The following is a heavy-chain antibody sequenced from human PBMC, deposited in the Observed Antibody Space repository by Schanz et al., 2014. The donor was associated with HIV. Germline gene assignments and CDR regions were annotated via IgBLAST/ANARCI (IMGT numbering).Heavy chain of an antibody. Sequence: QVQLVESGGGLVKPGGSLRLSCAASGFTFSDYFMTWIRQAPGRGLEWVAGILYDGSNEYYADSVKGRFTISRDNSKNTLYLQMNSLRADDTAVYYCARVFGYTFGFFDYWGQGTLVTVSS. D-gene: IGHD5-18*01. CDR2: ILYDGSNE. J-gene: IGHJ4*02. CDR1: GFTFSDYF. CDR3: ARVFGYTFGFFDY. V-gene: IGHV3-33*08.